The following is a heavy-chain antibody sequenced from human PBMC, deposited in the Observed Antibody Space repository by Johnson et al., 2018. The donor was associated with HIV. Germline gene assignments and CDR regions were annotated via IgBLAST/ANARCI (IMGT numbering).Heavy chain of an antibody. V-gene: IGHV3-30-3*01. CDR3: ARGVSGSGYYFYLGDAFDI. CDR2: IAYDGSNK. J-gene: IGHJ3*02. D-gene: IGHD3-22*01. Sequence: QVQLVESWGGVVQPGKSLRLSCVASGFTFSSFALNWVRQAPGKGLEWMAVIAYDGSNKYYADSVKGRFTISRDNSKSTLYLQMNSLRAEDTAVYYCARGVSGSGYYFYLGDAFDIWGQGTMVIVSS. CDR1: GFTFSSFA.